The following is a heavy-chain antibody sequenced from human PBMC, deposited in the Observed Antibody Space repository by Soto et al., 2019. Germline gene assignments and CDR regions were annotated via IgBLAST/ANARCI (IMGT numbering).Heavy chain of an antibody. CDR2: ISYDGSNK. V-gene: IGHV3-30*18. D-gene: IGHD6-19*01. J-gene: IGHJ3*02. CDR3: AKDRSGWYGNDAFDI. Sequence: GGSLRLSCAASGFTFSSYGMHWVRQAPGKGLEWVAVISYDGSNKYYADSVKGRFTISRDNSKNTLYLQMNSLRAEDPAVYYCAKDRSGWYGNDAFDIWGQGTMVTVS. CDR1: GFTFSSYG.